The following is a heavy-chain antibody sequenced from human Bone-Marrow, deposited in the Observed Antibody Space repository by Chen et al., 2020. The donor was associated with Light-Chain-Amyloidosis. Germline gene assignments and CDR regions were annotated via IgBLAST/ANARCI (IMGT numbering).Heavy chain of an antibody. J-gene: IGHJ5*02. CDR1: GYVFGSYT. V-gene: IGHV3-30*04. Sequence: QVQLVESGGGVVQPGRSLRLSCVASGYVFGSYTAHWVRQAPGKGLEWVAGKSVDGRNRDYGDSVKGRFTISRDNFKGTLDLQMNSLRPDDTALYFCARGGTTLNAPILSWGRGVLVTVSS. CDR3: ARGGTTLNAPILS. D-gene: IGHD4-4*01. CDR2: KSVDGRNR.